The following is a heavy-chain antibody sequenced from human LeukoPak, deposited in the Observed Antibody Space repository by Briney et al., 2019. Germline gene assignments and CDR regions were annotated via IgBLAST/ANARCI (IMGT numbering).Heavy chain of an antibody. J-gene: IGHJ6*03. Sequence: GGSLRLSCAGSGFTLSSNWMHWVRQVPGKGLEWVATINGEGSSTSYGDAVTGRVTISRDNAKSTLYLQMTGVSADDTSVYFCARQSSANYYFYLDVWGRGNPGHRLL. V-gene: IGHV3-74*01. CDR3: ARQSSANYYFYLDV. D-gene: IGHD5-24*01. CDR2: INGEGSST. CDR1: GFTLSSNW.